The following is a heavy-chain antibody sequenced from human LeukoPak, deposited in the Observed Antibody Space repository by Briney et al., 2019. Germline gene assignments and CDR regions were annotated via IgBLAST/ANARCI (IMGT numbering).Heavy chain of an antibody. CDR3: AKALTGNWNYGIGY. Sequence: GGSLRLSCAASGFTFSSYAMNWVRQSPGKGLEWVSAISGSGGSTYYADSVKGRFTISRDNSKNTLYLQMNSLRAEDTAVYYCAKALTGNWNYGIGYWGQGTLVTVSS. CDR2: ISGSGGST. CDR1: GFTFSSYA. D-gene: IGHD1-7*01. J-gene: IGHJ4*02. V-gene: IGHV3-23*01.